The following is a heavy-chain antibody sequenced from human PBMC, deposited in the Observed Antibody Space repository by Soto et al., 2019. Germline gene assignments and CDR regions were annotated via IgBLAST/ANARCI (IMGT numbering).Heavy chain of an antibody. J-gene: IGHJ5*02. CDR2: MNPNTGNT. V-gene: IGHV1-8*01. Sequence: ASVKVSCKASGYIFTTFDINWVRQASGQGLEWMGWMNPNTGNTVYAQKFQGRVTMTRNTSISTAYMELSSLRSEDTAVYYCARGSARNYVDPWGQGTLVTVSS. CDR3: ARGSARNYVDP. D-gene: IGHD1-7*01. CDR1: GYIFTTFD.